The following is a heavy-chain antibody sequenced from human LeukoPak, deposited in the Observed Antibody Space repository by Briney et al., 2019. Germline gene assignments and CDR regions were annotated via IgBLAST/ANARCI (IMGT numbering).Heavy chain of an antibody. CDR1: GGSISSSSYY. V-gene: IGHV4-39*07. J-gene: IGHJ5*02. CDR3: ARETPLRYFDP. D-gene: IGHD3-9*01. CDR2: IYYSGST. Sequence: SETLSLTCTVSGGSISSSSYYWGWIRQPPGKGLEWIGSIYYSGSTYYNPSLKSRVTISVDTSKNQFSLKLSSVTAADTAVYYCARETPLRYFDPWGQGTLVTVSS.